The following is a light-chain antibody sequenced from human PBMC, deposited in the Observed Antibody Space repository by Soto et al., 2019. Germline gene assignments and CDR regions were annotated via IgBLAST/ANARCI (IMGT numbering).Light chain of an antibody. CDR3: KQYNSYWT. J-gene: IGKJ1*01. V-gene: IGKV1-5*01. CDR1: QSISSW. Sequence: DIQMTQSPSTLSASVGDRVTITCRASQSISSWLAWYQQKPGKAPKLLIYDASSLESGVPSRFSGSGSGTEFTLTISSLQPDDFATYYCKQYNSYWTFGKGTKVDIK. CDR2: DAS.